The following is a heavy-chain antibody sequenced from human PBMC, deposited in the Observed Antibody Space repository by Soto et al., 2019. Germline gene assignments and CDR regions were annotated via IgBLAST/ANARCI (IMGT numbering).Heavy chain of an antibody. CDR1: GYTFTSYS. CDR2: IHPADGKT. J-gene: IGHJ4*02. V-gene: IGHV1-3*01. Sequence: QVHIVQSGAEVKKPGASVKVSCKTSGYTFTSYSIHWVRQAPGHRTEWLGRIHPADGKTIYSRMFQGRVTFSMDMSASTGYMALSSLKSEDTAVYYCASQLFHGLMPTASDGGYFDNWGQGSLVTVSS. CDR3: ASQLFHGLMPTASDGGYFDN. D-gene: IGHD2-21*01.